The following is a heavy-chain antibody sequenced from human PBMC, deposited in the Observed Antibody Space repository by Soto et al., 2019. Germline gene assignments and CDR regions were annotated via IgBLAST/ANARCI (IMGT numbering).Heavy chain of an antibody. CDR2: IYYSGST. V-gene: IGHV4-59*08. J-gene: IGHJ4*02. Sequence: SETLSPTCTVSGGSISSYYWSWIRQPPGKGLEWIGYIYYSGSTNYNPSLKSRVTISVDTSKNQFSLKLSSVTAADTAVYYCARRSGYYDSSGYRLWGQGTLVTVSS. CDR1: GGSISSYY. D-gene: IGHD3-22*01. CDR3: ARRSGYYDSSGYRL.